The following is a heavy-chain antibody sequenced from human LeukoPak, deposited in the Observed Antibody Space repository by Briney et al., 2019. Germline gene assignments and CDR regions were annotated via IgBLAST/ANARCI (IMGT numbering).Heavy chain of an antibody. CDR1: GGTFSSYT. Sequence: SVKVSCKASGGTFSSYTISWVRQAPGQGLEWMGRILPILGIANYAQKFQGRVTITADKSTSTAYMELSSLRSEDTAVYYCARVRRGDDSSGPWGQGTLVTVSS. J-gene: IGHJ5*02. CDR3: ARVRRGDDSSGP. CDR2: ILPILGIA. V-gene: IGHV1-69*02. D-gene: IGHD3-22*01.